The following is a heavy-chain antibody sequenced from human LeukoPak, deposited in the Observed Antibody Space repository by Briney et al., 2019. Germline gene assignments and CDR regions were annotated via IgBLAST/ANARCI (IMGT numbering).Heavy chain of an antibody. CDR1: GYTFTGYY. D-gene: IGHD2-8*02. J-gene: IGHJ3*02. CDR3: ARDYRTVDGDAFDI. CDR2: INPNSGGT. Sequence: EASVKVSCKASGYTFTGYYIHWVRQAPGQGLEWMGWINPNSGGTNYAQKFQGRVTMTGDTSISTAYMELSRLRSDDTAVYYCARDYRTVDGDAFDIWGQGTMVIVSS. V-gene: IGHV1-2*02.